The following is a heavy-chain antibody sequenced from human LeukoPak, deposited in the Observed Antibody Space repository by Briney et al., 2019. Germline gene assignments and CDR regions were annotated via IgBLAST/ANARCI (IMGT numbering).Heavy chain of an antibody. Sequence: SQTLSLTCTVSGGSISSGGYYWSWLRQHPGKGLEWIGYIYYSGSTYYNPSLKSRVTISVDTSKNQFSLKLSSVTATDTAVYYCGRVLRYNNKSGGHLYLSCWFARGGRETSVTV. J-gene: IGHJ5*02. CDR2: IYYSGST. D-gene: IGHD2-15*01. V-gene: IGHV4-31*03. CDR3: GRVLRYNNKSGGHLYLSCWFAR. CDR1: GGSISSGGYY.